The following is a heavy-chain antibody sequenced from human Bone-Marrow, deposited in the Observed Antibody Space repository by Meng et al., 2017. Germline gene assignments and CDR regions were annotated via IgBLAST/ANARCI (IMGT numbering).Heavy chain of an antibody. J-gene: IGHJ4*02. V-gene: IGHV3-33*01. CDR3: ARDYYDSPGPFDY. Sequence: QVQRVEYGGGGGQPGRSLRLSCAAFGFTFNNYGMPWVRQAPGKGLEWVAVVWYDGSNKYYADSVKGRFTISRDNSKNTLYLQMNSLRAEDTAIYYCARDYYDSPGPFDYWGQGTLVTV. D-gene: IGHD3-22*01. CDR1: GFTFNNYG. CDR2: VWYDGSNK.